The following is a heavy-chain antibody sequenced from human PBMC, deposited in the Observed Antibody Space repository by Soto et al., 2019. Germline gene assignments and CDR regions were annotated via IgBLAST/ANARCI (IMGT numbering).Heavy chain of an antibody. J-gene: IGHJ4*02. Sequence: QVQLVESGGGVVQPGRSLRLSCKASGFTLSDYNMHWVRQAPGKGLEWLGVIFYDGSGHFYADSMEGRVTISRDASKNTLYLQMNSLRLEDTAVYFCGRQQNSGYYRTADYWGQGTLVTVSS. CDR2: IFYDGSGH. D-gene: IGHD3-22*01. CDR1: GFTLSDYN. V-gene: IGHV3-30*14. CDR3: GRQQNSGYYRTADY.